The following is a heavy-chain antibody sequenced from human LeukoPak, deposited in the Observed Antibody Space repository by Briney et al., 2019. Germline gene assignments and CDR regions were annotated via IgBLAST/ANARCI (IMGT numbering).Heavy chain of an antibody. Sequence: ASVKVSCKASGYTFPNYVIGWVRQAPGHALEWMGWISAYNGNTNYAQKLQGRVTMTTDTSTTTAYMELRSLRSDDTAVYYCARVGGSGWYFGFDIWGQGTMVTVSS. CDR1: GYTFPNYV. J-gene: IGHJ3*02. CDR3: ARVGGSGWYFGFDI. D-gene: IGHD6-19*01. V-gene: IGHV1-18*01. CDR2: ISAYNGNT.